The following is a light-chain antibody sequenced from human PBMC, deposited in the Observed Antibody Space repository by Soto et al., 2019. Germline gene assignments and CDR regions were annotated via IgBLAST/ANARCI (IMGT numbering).Light chain of an antibody. V-gene: IGKV3-11*01. CDR3: QQRHMWPIT. J-gene: IGKJ5*01. Sequence: EVVLTQSRVTLSLSPGERATLSFRASQSFRGLLAWYQQKPGQAPRLLIYDAYNRATGIPPRFSGSGSGTDFTLTISSLEPEDSAVYYCQQRHMWPITFGQGTRLEIK. CDR1: QSFRGL. CDR2: DAY.